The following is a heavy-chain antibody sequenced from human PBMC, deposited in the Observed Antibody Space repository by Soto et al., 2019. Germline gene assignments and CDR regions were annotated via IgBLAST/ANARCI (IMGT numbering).Heavy chain of an antibody. Sequence: GWCLRLSCASSGFTVSDSAIHWVRQASGKGLEWVGRIRSKANSYATGYAASVKGRFTISRDDSKNTACLQMDSLRAEDTAVYYCTRLDDIVVVPAGSWGQGTLVTVSS. CDR1: GFTVSDSA. CDR3: TRLDDIVVVPAGS. D-gene: IGHD2-2*01. V-gene: IGHV3-73*01. CDR2: IRSKANSYAT. J-gene: IGHJ5*02.